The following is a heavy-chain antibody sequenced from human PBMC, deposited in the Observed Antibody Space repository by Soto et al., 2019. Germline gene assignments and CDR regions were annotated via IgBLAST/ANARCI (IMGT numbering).Heavy chain of an antibody. Sequence: GGSLRLSCAASGFTFSDFGMHWVRQAPGKGLEWVAVIWYNGNNKYYADSVKGRFTISRDNSKNTLYLQMNSLRAEDMAVYYCARGHCGGDCHLFEYWGPGTLVTVSS. CDR2: IWYNGNNK. J-gene: IGHJ4*02. V-gene: IGHV3-33*01. CDR3: ARGHCGGDCHLFEY. CDR1: GFTFSDFG. D-gene: IGHD2-21*02.